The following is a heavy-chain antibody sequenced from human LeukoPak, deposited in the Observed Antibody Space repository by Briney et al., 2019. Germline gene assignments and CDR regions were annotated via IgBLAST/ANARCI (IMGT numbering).Heavy chain of an antibody. D-gene: IGHD3-10*01. Sequence: SETLSLTCTVSGGSISSYYWSWIRQPPGKGLEWIGYIYYSGSTNYNPSLKSRVTISVDTSKNQFSLKLSSVTAADTAVYYCARARSGLDYWGQGTLVTVSS. CDR3: ARARSGLDY. V-gene: IGHV4-59*01. CDR2: IYYSGST. CDR1: GGSISSYY. J-gene: IGHJ4*02.